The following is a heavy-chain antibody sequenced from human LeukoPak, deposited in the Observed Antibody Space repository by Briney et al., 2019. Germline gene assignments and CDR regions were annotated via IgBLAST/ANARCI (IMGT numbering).Heavy chain of an antibody. CDR2: ISGGGGST. V-gene: IGHV3-23*01. CDR1: GFTFRSYA. D-gene: IGHD3-3*01. J-gene: IGHJ4*02. CDR3: AKGTYDFWSNYYLDY. Sequence: PGGSLRLSCAASGFTFRSYAMSWVRQAPGKGLEWASAISGGGGSTYYADSVKGRFTISRDNSKNTLYLQMNSLRGEDTAVYYCAKGTYDFWSNYYLDYWGQGTLVTVSS.